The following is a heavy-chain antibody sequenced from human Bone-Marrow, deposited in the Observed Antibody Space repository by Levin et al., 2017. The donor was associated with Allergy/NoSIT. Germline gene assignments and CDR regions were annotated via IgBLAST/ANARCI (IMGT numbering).Heavy chain of an antibody. CDR3: ARSLAVAGTSLSFDI. CDR2: IYHSGST. D-gene: IGHD6-19*01. V-gene: IGHV4-4*02. J-gene: IGHJ3*02. CDR1: GGSISSSNW. Sequence: PSETLSLTCAVSGGSISSSNWWSWVRQPPGKGLEWIGEIYHSGSTNYNPSLKSRVTISVDKSKNQFSLKLSSVTAADTAVYYCARSLAVAGTSLSFDIWGQGTMVTVSS.